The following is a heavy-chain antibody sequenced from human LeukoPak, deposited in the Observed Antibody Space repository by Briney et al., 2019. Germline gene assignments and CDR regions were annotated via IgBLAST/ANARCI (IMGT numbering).Heavy chain of an antibody. V-gene: IGHV1-2*02. J-gene: IGHJ6*03. CDR3: ARESYSSSSDYYYYYMDV. CDR2: INPNSGGT. D-gene: IGHD6-13*01. CDR1: GYTFTSYY. Sequence: ASVKVSCKASGYTFTSYYMHWVRQAPGQGLEWMGWINPNSGGTNYAQKFQGRVTMTRDTSISTAYMELSRLRSDDTAVYYCARESYSSSSDYYYYYMDVWGKGTTVTVSS.